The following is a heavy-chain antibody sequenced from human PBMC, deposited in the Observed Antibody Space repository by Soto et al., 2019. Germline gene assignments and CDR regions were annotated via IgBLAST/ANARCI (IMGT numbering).Heavy chain of an antibody. J-gene: IGHJ4*02. Sequence: EVQLVESGGGLVQPGRSLRLSCAASGFTFDDYAMHWVRQAPGKGLEWVSGISWNSGSIGYADSVEGRFTISRDNAKNSLYLQMNSLRAEDTALYYCAKAYCTSTSCSVDYWGQGTLVTVSS. CDR1: GFTFDDYA. V-gene: IGHV3-9*01. D-gene: IGHD2-2*01. CDR3: AKAYCTSTSCSVDY. CDR2: ISWNSGSI.